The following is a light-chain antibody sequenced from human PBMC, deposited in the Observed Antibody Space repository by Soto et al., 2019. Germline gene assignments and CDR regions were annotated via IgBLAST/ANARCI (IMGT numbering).Light chain of an antibody. Sequence: QSVLTQPPSVSGSPGQSVTISCTGTSSDVGSYNRVSWYQQPPGTAPKLMISEVSNRPSGVPDRFSGSKSCNTASLTISGLQAEDEADYYCSSYTSSSTYVFGTGTKLTVL. V-gene: IGLV2-18*02. J-gene: IGLJ1*01. CDR1: SSDVGSYNR. CDR2: EVS. CDR3: SSYTSSSTYV.